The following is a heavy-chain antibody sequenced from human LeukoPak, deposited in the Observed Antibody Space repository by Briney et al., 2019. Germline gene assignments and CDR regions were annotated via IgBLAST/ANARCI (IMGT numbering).Heavy chain of an antibody. CDR3: ARDLVGATGLDY. D-gene: IGHD1-26*01. Sequence: ASETLSLTCTVSGGSISSYYWSWIRQPAGKGLEWTGRIYTSGSTNYNPSLKSRVTMSGDTSQNQFSLKLSSVTAADTAVYYCARDLVGATGLDYWGQGTLVTVSS. CDR1: GGSISSYY. CDR2: IYTSGST. V-gene: IGHV4-4*07. J-gene: IGHJ4*02.